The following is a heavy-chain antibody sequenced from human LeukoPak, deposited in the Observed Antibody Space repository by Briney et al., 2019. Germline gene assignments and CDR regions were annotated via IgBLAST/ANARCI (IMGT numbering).Heavy chain of an antibody. J-gene: IGHJ4*02. V-gene: IGHV4-59*01. Sequence: SETLSLTCTVSGGSISSYYWSWIRQPPGKGLEWIGYIYYSGSTNYNPSLKSRVTISVDTSKNQFSLKLSSVTAADTAVYYCARDGVRDKSFYYWGQGTLVTVSS. CDR1: GGSISSYY. CDR2: IYYSGST. CDR3: ARDGVRDKSFYY. D-gene: IGHD2-15*01.